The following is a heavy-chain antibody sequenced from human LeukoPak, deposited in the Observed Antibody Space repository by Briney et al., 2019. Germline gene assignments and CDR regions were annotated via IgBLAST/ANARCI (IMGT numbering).Heavy chain of an antibody. V-gene: IGHV3-23*01. CDR3: AKGYSSSWYADAFDI. D-gene: IGHD6-13*01. J-gene: IGHJ3*02. CDR2: ISGAGITT. CDR1: GFTFSSYG. Sequence: GGTLRLSCAASGFTFSSYGMSWVRQAPGKGLEWVSAISGAGITTYYADSVKDRFTISRDNSKNTLYLQMNSLRAEDTAVYYCAKGYSSSWYADAFDIWGQGTMVTVSS.